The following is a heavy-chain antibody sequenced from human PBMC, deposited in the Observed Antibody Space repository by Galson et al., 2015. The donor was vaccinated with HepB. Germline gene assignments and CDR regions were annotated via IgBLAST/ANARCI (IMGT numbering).Heavy chain of an antibody. CDR3: ASPVGTPQAFDF. D-gene: IGHD4-23*01. Sequence: SLRLSCAASGITFSSHSMNWVRQAPGKGLEWVSSVSPSSSYIYYADSVKGRFTISRDNAKNSLYLQMNSLRAEDTAVYYCASPVGTPQAFDFWGQGTMVTVSS. V-gene: IGHV3-21*01. CDR1: GITFSSHS. J-gene: IGHJ3*01. CDR2: VSPSSSYI.